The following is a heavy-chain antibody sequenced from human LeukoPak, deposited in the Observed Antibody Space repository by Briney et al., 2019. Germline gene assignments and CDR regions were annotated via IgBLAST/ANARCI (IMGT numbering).Heavy chain of an antibody. Sequence: GGSLRLSCVASGFPFSAYAMSWVRQAPGKGLEWVSGIRGSGETTYYAESVKGRFIIQRDNSKNTLYLQMNSLRAEDTALYYCAKDLSSGTGGGFDYWGQGTLVTVSS. J-gene: IGHJ4*02. CDR2: IRGSGETT. D-gene: IGHD3-16*01. CDR1: GFPFSAYA. V-gene: IGHV3-23*01. CDR3: AKDLSSGTGGGFDY.